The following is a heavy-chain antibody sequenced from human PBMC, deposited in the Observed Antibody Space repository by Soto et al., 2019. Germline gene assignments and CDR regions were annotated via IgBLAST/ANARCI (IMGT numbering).Heavy chain of an antibody. D-gene: IGHD5-18*01. CDR2: INHSGST. CDR3: ARGGWIQLSKGYYFDY. V-gene: IGHV4-34*01. Sequence: SETLSLTCAVYGGSFSGYYWYWIRQPPGKGLEWIGEINHSGSTNYNPSLKSRVTISVDTSKNQFSLKLTSVTAADTAVYYCARGGWIQLSKGYYFDYWGQGTLVTVSS. J-gene: IGHJ4*02. CDR1: GGSFSGYY.